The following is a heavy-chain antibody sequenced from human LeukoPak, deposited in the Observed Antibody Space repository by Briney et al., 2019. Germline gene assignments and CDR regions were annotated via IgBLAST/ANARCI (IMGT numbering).Heavy chain of an antibody. CDR2: IYYSGST. D-gene: IGHD2-2*03. V-gene: IGHV4-59*12. CDR1: GGSISSYY. CDR3: AREFKRWRPGYCSSTSCYAFDY. J-gene: IGHJ4*02. Sequence: KPSETLSLTCTVSGGSISSYYWSWIRQPPGKGLEWVGYIYYSGSTNYNPSLKSRVTMSVDTSKNQFSLKLSSVTAADTAVYYCAREFKRWRPGYCSSTSCYAFDYWGQGTLVTVSS.